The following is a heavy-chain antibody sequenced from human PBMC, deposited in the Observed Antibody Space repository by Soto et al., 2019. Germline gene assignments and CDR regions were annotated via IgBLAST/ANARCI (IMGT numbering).Heavy chain of an antibody. D-gene: IGHD3-9*01. CDR1: GYTFTSYD. J-gene: IGHJ6*02. V-gene: IGHV1-8*01. CDR3: ATRSREYDILTGQREYYYYGMDV. CDR2: MNPNSGNT. Sequence: QVQLVQSGAEVKKPGASVKVSCKASGYTFTSYDINWVRQATGQGLEWMGWMNPNSGNTGYAQKFQGRVTMTRNTSISTAYMELSSLRSEDTAVYYCATRSREYDILTGQREYYYYGMDVWGQGTTVTVSS.